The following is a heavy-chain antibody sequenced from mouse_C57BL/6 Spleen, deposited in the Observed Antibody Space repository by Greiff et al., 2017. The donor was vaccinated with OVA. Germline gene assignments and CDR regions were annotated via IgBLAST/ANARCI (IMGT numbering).Heavy chain of an antibody. CDR3: ARDTTVVASYYAMDY. V-gene: IGHV5-4*01. CDR1: GFTFSSYA. J-gene: IGHJ4*01. Sequence: EVQLVESGGGLVKPGGSLKLSCAASGFTFSSYAMSWVHQTPEKRLEWVATISDGGSYTYYPDNVKGRFTISRDNAKNNLYLQMSHLKSEDTAMYYCARDTTVVASYYAMDYWGQGTSVTVSS. CDR2: ISDGGSYT. D-gene: IGHD1-1*01.